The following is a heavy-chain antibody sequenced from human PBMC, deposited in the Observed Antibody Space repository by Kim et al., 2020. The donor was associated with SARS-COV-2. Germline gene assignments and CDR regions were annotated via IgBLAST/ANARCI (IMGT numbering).Heavy chain of an antibody. CDR2: SSTI. D-gene: IGHD2-8*01. Sequence: SSTIYYRDSVEGRFTISRDRAKNSLHLQMNTRRDEDTAVYYCAMGSNAFGHWGRGILVTVSS. J-gene: IGHJ4*02. CDR3: AMGSNAFGH. V-gene: IGHV3-48*02.